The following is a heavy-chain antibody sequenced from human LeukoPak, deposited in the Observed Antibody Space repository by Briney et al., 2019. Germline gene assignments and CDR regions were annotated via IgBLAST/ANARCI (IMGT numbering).Heavy chain of an antibody. Sequence: GGSLRLSCAASGFSFSSYSMNWARQSPGKGLEWDSYISSSSSTISYADSVKGRFTISRDNAKNSLYLQMNSLRAEDTAVYYCARDRGKEGIAVAGGDYWGQGTLVTVSS. V-gene: IGHV3-48*01. CDR3: ARDRGKEGIAVAGGDY. CDR2: ISSSSSTI. CDR1: GFSFSSYS. J-gene: IGHJ4*02. D-gene: IGHD6-19*01.